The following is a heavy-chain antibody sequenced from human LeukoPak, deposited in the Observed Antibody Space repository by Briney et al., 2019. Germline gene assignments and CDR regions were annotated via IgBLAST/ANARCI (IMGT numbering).Heavy chain of an antibody. J-gene: IGHJ4*02. V-gene: IGHV1-2*02. Sequence: VASVKVSCKASGYTFTGYYMHWVRQAPGQGLEWMGWINPNSGGTNYAQKFQGRVTMTRDTSISTAYMELSRLRSDDTAVYYCARPRSRRGAGYSGYDFDYWGQGTLVTVSS. D-gene: IGHD5-12*01. CDR2: INPNSGGT. CDR3: ARPRSRRGAGYSGYDFDY. CDR1: GYTFTGYY.